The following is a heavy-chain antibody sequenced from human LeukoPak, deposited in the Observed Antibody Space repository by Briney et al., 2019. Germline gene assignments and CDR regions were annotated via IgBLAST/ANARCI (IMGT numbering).Heavy chain of an antibody. CDR1: DDSMNSVTYF. D-gene: IGHD3-10*01. Sequence: SETLSLTCTVSDDSMNSVTYFWGWIRQPPGKGLEWIGNIEKTGSAYYNPSLLSRVSIAVDTSKSRFSLQLTSVTASDTAVYYCARRMWVGKYFELWGRGTLVTVSS. V-gene: IGHV4-39*01. CDR2: IEKTGSA. J-gene: IGHJ2*01. CDR3: ARRMWVGKYFEL.